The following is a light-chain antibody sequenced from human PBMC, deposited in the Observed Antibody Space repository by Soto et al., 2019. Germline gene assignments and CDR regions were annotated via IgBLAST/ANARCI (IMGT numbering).Light chain of an antibody. CDR3: RQYTTASST. V-gene: IGKV3-15*01. J-gene: IGKJ5*01. Sequence: GESVALGGRASQSVSSNLARYQQKPGQAPRLLIYGASTRATDVPARFSGSGYGTEFTLIRCRLQPDDAATNYCRQYTTASSTFGEGTRLEIK. CDR1: QSVSSN. CDR2: GAS.